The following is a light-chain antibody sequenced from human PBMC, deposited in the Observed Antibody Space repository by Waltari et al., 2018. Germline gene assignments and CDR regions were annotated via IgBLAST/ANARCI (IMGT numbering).Light chain of an antibody. J-gene: IGLJ2*01. CDR3: SSYTNSGNVV. Sequence: QSALTQPASVSGSPGKAITISCTGTSSALGRYHYVSWYQQHPGKAPKRVISEVSNRPSGVSNRFSGSKSGNTASLTISGLQAEDGAHYYCSSYTNSGNVVFGGGTKLTVL. CDR1: SSALGRYHY. V-gene: IGLV2-14*01. CDR2: EVS.